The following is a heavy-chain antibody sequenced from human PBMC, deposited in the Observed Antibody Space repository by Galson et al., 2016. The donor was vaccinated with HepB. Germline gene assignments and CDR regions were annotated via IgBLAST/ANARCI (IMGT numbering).Heavy chain of an antibody. V-gene: IGHV3-21*01. CDR1: GFTFSSYI. J-gene: IGHJ3*02. Sequence: SLRLSCAASGFTFSSYIMNWVRQAPGKGLEWVSSITNSHSYIYYADSVKGRFTISRDNAKNSLYLQMNSLRDEDTAVYYCARALQKGWNPYAFGIWGPGIMVTVSS. CDR2: ITNSHSYI. CDR3: ARALQKGWNPYAFGI. D-gene: IGHD1-1*01.